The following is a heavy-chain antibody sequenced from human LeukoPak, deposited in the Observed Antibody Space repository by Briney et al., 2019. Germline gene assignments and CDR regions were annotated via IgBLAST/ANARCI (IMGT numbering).Heavy chain of an antibody. V-gene: IGHV4-4*07. CDR1: GGSISSYY. D-gene: IGHD6-19*01. J-gene: IGHJ6*03. Sequence: SETLSLTCTVSGGSISSYYWSWIRQPAGEGLEWIGRIYTSGSTNYNPSLKSRVTMSVDTSKNQFSLKLSSVTAADTAVYYCARDGAVAGQNYYYYYMDVWGKGTTVTVSS. CDR3: ARDGAVAGQNYYYYYMDV. CDR2: IYTSGST.